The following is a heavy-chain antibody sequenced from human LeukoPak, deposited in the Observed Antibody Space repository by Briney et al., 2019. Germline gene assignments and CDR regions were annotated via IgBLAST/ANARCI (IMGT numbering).Heavy chain of an antibody. CDR2: IYTSGST. D-gene: IGHD6-13*01. CDR1: GGSISSGSYY. V-gene: IGHV4-61*02. J-gene: IGHJ4*02. CDR3: ARDKYTAAAVDYFDY. Sequence: SETLSLTCTVSGGSISSGSYYWSWIRQPAGKGLEWIGRIYTSGSTNYNPSLKSRVTISVDTSKNQFSLKLSSVTAADTAVYYCARDKYTAAAVDYFDYWGQGTLATVSS.